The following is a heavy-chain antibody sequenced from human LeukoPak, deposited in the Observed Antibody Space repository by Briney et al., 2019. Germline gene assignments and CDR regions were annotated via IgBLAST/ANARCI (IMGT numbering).Heavy chain of an antibody. CDR3: AKSDYFDS. V-gene: IGHV3-74*01. CDR2: IKSDGSST. Sequence: GGPLRLSCAASGFTFSGHWMHWVRQAPGKGLVWVSRIKSDGSSTSYADSVKGRFTISRDNAKNTLYLQMNSLRVEDTAVYYCAKSDYFDSWGQGTLVTVSS. CDR1: GFTFSGHW. J-gene: IGHJ4*02.